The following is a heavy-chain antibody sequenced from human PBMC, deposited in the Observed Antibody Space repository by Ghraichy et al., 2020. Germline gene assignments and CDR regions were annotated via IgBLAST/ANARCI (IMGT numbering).Heavy chain of an antibody. J-gene: IGHJ4*02. D-gene: IGHD5-18*01. CDR1: GFTFSSYG. V-gene: IGHV3-30*03. CDR3: ARGTWIQLWLPCY. Sequence: GGSLRLSCAASGFTFSSYGMHWVRQAPGKGLEWVAVISYDGSNKYYADSVKGRFTISRDNSKNTLYLQMNSLRAEDTAVYYCARGTWIQLWLPCYWGQGTLVTVSS. CDR2: ISYDGSNK.